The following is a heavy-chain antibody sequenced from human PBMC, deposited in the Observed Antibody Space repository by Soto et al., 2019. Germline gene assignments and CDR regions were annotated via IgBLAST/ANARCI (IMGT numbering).Heavy chain of an antibody. J-gene: IGHJ4*02. CDR3: AVGNTLWNPVY. D-gene: IGHD1-1*01. Sequence: QLQLQESGPGLVKPSETLSLTCTVSGGSISSSSDYWGWIRQPPGKGLQWIGSIYYSAITYYNPSLKSRVTISVDTSTNQFFLKLSSVTAADTAVYYCAVGNTLWNPVYWGQGTLVTVSS. CDR1: GGSISSSSDY. CDR2: IYYSAIT. V-gene: IGHV4-39*01.